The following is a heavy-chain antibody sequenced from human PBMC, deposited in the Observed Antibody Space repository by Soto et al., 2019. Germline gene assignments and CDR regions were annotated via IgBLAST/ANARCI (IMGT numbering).Heavy chain of an antibody. D-gene: IGHD4-17*01. CDR3: AKEIGSYAADGYFDY. CDR2: ISYDGSNK. Sequence: GGSLRLSCAASGFTFSSYGMHWVRQAPGKGLEWVAVISYDGSNKYYADSVKGRFTISRDNSKNTLYLQMNSLRAEDTAVYYCAKEIGSYAADGYFDYWGQGTLVTVSS. J-gene: IGHJ4*02. CDR1: GFTFSSYG. V-gene: IGHV3-30*18.